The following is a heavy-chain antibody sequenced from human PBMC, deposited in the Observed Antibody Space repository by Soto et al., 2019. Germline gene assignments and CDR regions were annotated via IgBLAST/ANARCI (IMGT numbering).Heavy chain of an antibody. Sequence: QVQLVQSGAEVKKPGSSVKVSCKASGGTFSSYAINWVRQAPGQGLEWMGGIIPMFGTVNYAQKFQGRVTITADESTSTAYMELNSLTSEDTAVYYCAEGSSSSRRFDPWGPETLVTVSS. D-gene: IGHD6-6*01. CDR2: IIPMFGTV. CDR1: GGTFSSYA. CDR3: AEGSSSSRRFDP. J-gene: IGHJ5*02. V-gene: IGHV1-69*01.